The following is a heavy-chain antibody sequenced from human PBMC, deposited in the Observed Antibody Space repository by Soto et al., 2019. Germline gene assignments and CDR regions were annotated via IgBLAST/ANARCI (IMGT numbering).Heavy chain of an antibody. V-gene: IGHV4-59*12. Sequence: PSETLSLTCTVSGGSISSYYWSWIRQPPGKGLEWIGYIHYSGSTKYNPSLKSRVTISADTSKNQFSLKLSSVTAADTAVYYCARGGSIRGWYDPWGQGTLVTVSS. J-gene: IGHJ5*02. CDR2: IHYSGST. CDR1: GGSISSYY. CDR3: ARGGSIRGWYDP.